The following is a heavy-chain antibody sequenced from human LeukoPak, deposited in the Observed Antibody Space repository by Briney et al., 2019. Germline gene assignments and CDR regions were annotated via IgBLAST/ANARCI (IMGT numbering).Heavy chain of an antibody. CDR3: ARDPSGYYDSSGYPDEGY. Sequence: GGSLRLSCAASGFTFSDYYMSWIRQAPGKGLEWVSYISSSSSYTNYADSVKGRFTISRDNAKNSLYLQMNSLRDEDTAVYYCARDPSGYYDSSGYPDEGYWGQGTLVTVSS. CDR1: GFTFSDYY. CDR2: ISSSSSYT. J-gene: IGHJ4*02. D-gene: IGHD3-22*01. V-gene: IGHV3-11*06.